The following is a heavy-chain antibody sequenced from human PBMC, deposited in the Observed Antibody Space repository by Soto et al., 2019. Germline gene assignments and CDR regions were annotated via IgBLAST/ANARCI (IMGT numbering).Heavy chain of an antibody. J-gene: IGHJ6*02. CDR3: ARMYGDYGLNGNYYGMDV. D-gene: IGHD4-17*01. Sequence: EVQLVESGGGLVKPGGSLRLSCAASGFTFSSYSMNWARQAPGKGLEWVSSISSSSSYIYFADSVKGRSTSSSDNAKNSMYLQMNSLRAEDTAVYYCARMYGDYGLNGNYYGMDVWGQGTTVTVSS. CDR1: GFTFSSYS. V-gene: IGHV3-21*01. CDR2: ISSSSSYI.